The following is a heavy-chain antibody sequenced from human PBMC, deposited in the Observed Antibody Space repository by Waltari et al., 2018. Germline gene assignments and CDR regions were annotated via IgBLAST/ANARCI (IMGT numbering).Heavy chain of an antibody. CDR3: ARGRLRAGFDS. D-gene: IGHD3-16*01. CDR2: IDYSGST. J-gene: IGHJ5*01. V-gene: IGHV4-34*01. Sequence: QVQIQQWGAGLLKSSETLSLTCAVYGGSFSGYYWSWFRQPPGKGLEWIGDIDYSGSTNCCPSLESRVTISVDTSKNQFSLRLTSVTGADTSVYYCARGRLRAGFDSWGHGTLVTVSS. CDR1: GGSFSGYY.